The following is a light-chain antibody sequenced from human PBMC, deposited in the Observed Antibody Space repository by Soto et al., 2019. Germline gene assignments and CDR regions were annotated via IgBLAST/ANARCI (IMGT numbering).Light chain of an antibody. J-gene: IGKJ4*01. V-gene: IGKV1-39*01. CDR2: AAS. Sequence: DIQMTQSPSSLSETVGDRVTITCLASQIISSYFTWYQQKPGKAPKLLIYAASSLQSEVPSRFSGSGSGTDFTLTISSLHPDDFATYYCQQCYSIPLTFGGGTMV. CDR3: QQCYSIPLT. CDR1: QIISSY.